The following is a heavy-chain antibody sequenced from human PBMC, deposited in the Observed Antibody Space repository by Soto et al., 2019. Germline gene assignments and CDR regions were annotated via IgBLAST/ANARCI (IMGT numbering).Heavy chain of an antibody. V-gene: IGHV1-46*01. CDR3: AREKKDCSSTSCYYFDY. J-gene: IGHJ4*02. CDR1: GYTFTSYY. CDR2: INPSGGST. Sequence: ASGKVSCKASGYTFTSYYMHWVRQAPGQGLEWMGIINPSGGSTSYAQKFQGRVTMTRDTSTSTVYMELSSLRSEDTAVYYCAREKKDCSSTSCYYFDYWGQGTLLTASS. D-gene: IGHD2-2*01.